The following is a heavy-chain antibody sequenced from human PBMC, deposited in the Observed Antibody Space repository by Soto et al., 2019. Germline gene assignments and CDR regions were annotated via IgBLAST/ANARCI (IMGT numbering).Heavy chain of an antibody. CDR3: AKVGRSTMVRGVISYNWFDP. V-gene: IGHV3-23*01. CDR2: ISGSGGST. CDR1: GFTFSSYA. D-gene: IGHD3-10*01. J-gene: IGHJ5*02. Sequence: PGGSLRLSCAASGFTFSSYAMSWVRQAPGRGLEWVSAISGSGGSTYYADSVKGRFTISRDNSKNTLYLQMNSLRAEDTAVYYCAKVGRSTMVRGVISYNWFDPWGQGTLVTVSS.